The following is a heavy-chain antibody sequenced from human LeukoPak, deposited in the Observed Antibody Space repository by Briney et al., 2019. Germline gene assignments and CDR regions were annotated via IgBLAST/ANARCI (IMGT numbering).Heavy chain of an antibody. CDR3: AGLQYYFDY. D-gene: IGHD4-11*01. J-gene: IGHJ4*02. CDR2: ISGSGGTT. V-gene: IGHV3-23*01. CDR1: GFTFTTYA. Sequence: PGGSLRLSCAASGFTFTTYAMSWVRQAPGKGLEWVSAISGSGGTTYYADSVKGRFSISRDNSENTLYLQMNSLRAEDTAVYYCAGLQYYFDYWGQGTLVTVSS.